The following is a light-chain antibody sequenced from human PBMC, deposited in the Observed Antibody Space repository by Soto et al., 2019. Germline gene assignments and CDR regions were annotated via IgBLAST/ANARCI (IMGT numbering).Light chain of an antibody. Sequence: DIVLTQSPGTLSLSPGERATLSCRASQSVSSSYLAWYQQKPGQAPSLLIYGASSRATGIPDRFSGSGSGTDFSLNISRLEPEDFAVYYCQQYCSSPVTFGQGTRLEI. V-gene: IGKV3-20*01. J-gene: IGKJ5*01. CDR1: QSVSSSY. CDR3: QQYCSSPVT. CDR2: GAS.